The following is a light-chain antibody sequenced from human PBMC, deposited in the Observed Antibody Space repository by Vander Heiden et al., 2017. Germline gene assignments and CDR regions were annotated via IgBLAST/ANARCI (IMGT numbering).Light chain of an antibody. Sequence: EIVMTQSPSTLSVSPGERATLSCRASQSVSSNLAWDQQKPGQAPRLRTYGAATRAPGIPGRCRGSGYGTEFTLTISSLQSEDFEGYYCQKYNNWHVFGQGTKLEIK. J-gene: IGKJ2*01. CDR2: GAA. CDR3: QKYNNWHV. V-gene: IGKV3-15*01. CDR1: QSVSSN.